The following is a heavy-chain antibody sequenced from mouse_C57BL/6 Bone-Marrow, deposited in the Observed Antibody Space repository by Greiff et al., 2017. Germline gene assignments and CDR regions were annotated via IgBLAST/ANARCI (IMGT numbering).Heavy chain of an antibody. D-gene: IGHD2-1*01. CDR2: ISTYYGDA. V-gene: IGHV1-67*01. Sequence: QVQLKESGPELVRPGVSVKISCKGSGYTFTDYAMHWVKQSHVKSLEWIGVISTYYGDASYNQKFKDKATMTVDKSSSTAYMELARLTSEDSAVSYCERRGNYGGFAYWGQGTLVTVSA. CDR3: ERRGNYGGFAY. J-gene: IGHJ3*01. CDR1: GYTFTDYA.